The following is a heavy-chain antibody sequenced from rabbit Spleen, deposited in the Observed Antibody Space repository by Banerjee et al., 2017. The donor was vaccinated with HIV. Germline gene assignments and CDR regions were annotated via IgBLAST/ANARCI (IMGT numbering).Heavy chain of an antibody. V-gene: IGHV1S40*01. Sequence: QSLEEFGGGLVKPEGSLTLTCTACGFSVNSGYDMCWFCQAPGKGLEWIACIYAGSSGSTYSATWAKGRFTISKTSSTTVTLQMTSLTAADTATYFCARDAGTSFSTYGMALWGPGTLVTVS. CDR3: ARDAGTSFSTYGMAL. CDR2: IYAGSSGST. CDR1: GFSVNSGYD. J-gene: IGHJ6*01. D-gene: IGHD8-1*01.